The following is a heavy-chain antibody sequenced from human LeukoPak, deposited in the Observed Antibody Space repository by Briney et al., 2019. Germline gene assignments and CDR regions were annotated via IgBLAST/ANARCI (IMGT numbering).Heavy chain of an antibody. CDR2: IKQDGSEK. CDR1: GFTFSSYW. J-gene: IGHJ3*02. Sequence: GGSLRLSCAASGFTFSSYWMSWVCQAPGKGLEWVANIKQDGSEKNYVDSVKGRFTISRDNAKNSLYLQMNSLRAEDTAVYYCAKHEIRAGTRNKAFDIWGQGTMVTVSS. V-gene: IGHV3-7*01. CDR3: AKHEIRAGTRNKAFDI.